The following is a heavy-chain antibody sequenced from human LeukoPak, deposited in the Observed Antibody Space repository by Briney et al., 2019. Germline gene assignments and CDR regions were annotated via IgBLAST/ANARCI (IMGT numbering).Heavy chain of an antibody. J-gene: IGHJ3*02. CDR3: ARDTAMICSGGSCYWGRAFDI. CDR1: GGSISSGIYY. D-gene: IGHD2-15*01. Sequence: SQTLSLTCTVSGGSISSGIYYWSWIRQHPGKGLEWIGYIYHSGSTYYNPSLKSRVTISVGTSKNQFSLRLSSVIAADTAVYYCARDTAMICSGGSCYWGRAFDIWGQGTMVTVSS. V-gene: IGHV4-31*03. CDR2: IYHSGST.